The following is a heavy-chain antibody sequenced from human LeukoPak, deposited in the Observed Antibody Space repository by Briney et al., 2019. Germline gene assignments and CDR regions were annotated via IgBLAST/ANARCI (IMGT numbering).Heavy chain of an antibody. CDR1: GFTFSSHW. J-gene: IGHJ4*02. D-gene: IGHD3-10*01. CDR2: INQDGSKK. Sequence: PGGSLRLSCGASGFTFSSHWMIWVRQAPGKGLEWVANINQDGSKKYYVDSVKGRFIISRDNAKNSLYLQMNSLRAEDTAVYYCARSYYYGSGYFDYWGQGTLVTDSS. CDR3: ARSYYYGSGYFDY. V-gene: IGHV3-7*03.